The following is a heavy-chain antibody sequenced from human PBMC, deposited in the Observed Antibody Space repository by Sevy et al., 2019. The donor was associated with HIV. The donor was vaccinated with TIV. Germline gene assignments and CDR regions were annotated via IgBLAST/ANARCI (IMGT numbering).Heavy chain of an antibody. CDR3: ERGKDVATFDY. J-gene: IGHJ4*02. CDR1: GFTFSSYA. V-gene: IGHV3-33*01. Sequence: GGSLRLSCAASGFTFSSYAIHWVRQAPGKGLEWVAVIWYDGSNKYYADSVKGRFTISRDNSKNTVYLQMNSLRAEDTAVYSCERGKDVATFDYWGQRTLVTASS. CDR2: IWYDGSNK. D-gene: IGHD5-12*01.